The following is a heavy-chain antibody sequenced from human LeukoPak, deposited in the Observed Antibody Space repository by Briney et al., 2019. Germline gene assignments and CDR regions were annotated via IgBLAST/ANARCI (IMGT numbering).Heavy chain of an antibody. V-gene: IGHV1-18*01. CDR3: AADLNSAFDI. J-gene: IGHJ3*02. CDR1: GYTFTSYG. D-gene: IGHD2-21*01. CDR2: ISTYNGHT. Sequence: GASVKVSCKASGYTFTSYGISWLRQAPGQGLEWMGWISTYNGHTNYAQKLQGRVTITRDMSTSTAYMELSSLRSEDTAVYYCAADLNSAFDIWGQGTMATVSS.